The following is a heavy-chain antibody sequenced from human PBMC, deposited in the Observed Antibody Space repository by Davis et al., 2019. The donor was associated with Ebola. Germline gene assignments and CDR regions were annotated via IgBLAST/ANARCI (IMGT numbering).Heavy chain of an antibody. CDR2: IIPIFGTT. D-gene: IGHD6-13*01. V-gene: IGHV1-69*13. Sequence: SVKVSCKASGGTFSSYAISWVRQAPGQGLEWMGGIIPIFGTTNYAQKFQGRVTITADEFTSTAYMELSSLRSEDTAVYYCARDKQQLVLKYFDYWGQGTLVTVSS. J-gene: IGHJ4*02. CDR3: ARDKQQLVLKYFDY. CDR1: GGTFSSYA.